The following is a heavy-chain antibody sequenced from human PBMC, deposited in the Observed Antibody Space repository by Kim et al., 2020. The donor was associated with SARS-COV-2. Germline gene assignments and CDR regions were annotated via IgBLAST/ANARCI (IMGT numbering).Heavy chain of an antibody. CDR2: INHSGST. CDR3: ARVNYGDYGYAFDI. Sequence: SETLSLTCAVYGGSFSGYYWSWIRQPPGKGLEWIGEINHSGSTNYNPSLKSRVTISVDMSKNQFSLKLSSVNAADTAVYYCARVNYGDYGYAFDIWGQGTMVTVSS. D-gene: IGHD4-17*01. J-gene: IGHJ3*02. V-gene: IGHV4-34*01. CDR1: GGSFSGYY.